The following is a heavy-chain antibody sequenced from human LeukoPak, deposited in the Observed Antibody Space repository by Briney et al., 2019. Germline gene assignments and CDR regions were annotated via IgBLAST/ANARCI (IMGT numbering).Heavy chain of an antibody. D-gene: IGHD1-26*01. V-gene: IGHV3-7*03. Sequence: GGSLRLSCAASGFTFSSYWMSWVRQAPGKGLEWVANIKQDGSEKYYVDSVKGRFTISRDNAKNSLYLQMNSLRAEDTAVYYCTRLGVGAAFRYYYYYMDVWGKGTTVTVSS. CDR3: TRLGVGAAFRYYYYYMDV. CDR2: IKQDGSEK. J-gene: IGHJ6*03. CDR1: GFTFSSYW.